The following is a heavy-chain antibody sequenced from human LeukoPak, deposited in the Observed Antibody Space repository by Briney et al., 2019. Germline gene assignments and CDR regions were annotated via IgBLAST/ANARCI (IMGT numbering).Heavy chain of an antibody. CDR2: IYYSGST. D-gene: IGHD6-13*01. CDR1: GGSISSYY. CDR3: ARGSIAAAGPEVGSHYFDY. V-gene: IGHV4-59*01. J-gene: IGHJ4*02. Sequence: TSETLSLTCTVSGGSISSYYWSWIRQPPGKGLEWMGYIYYSGSTNYNPSLKSRVTISVDTSKNQFSLKLSSVTAADTAVYYCARGSIAAAGPEVGSHYFDYWGQGTLVTVSS.